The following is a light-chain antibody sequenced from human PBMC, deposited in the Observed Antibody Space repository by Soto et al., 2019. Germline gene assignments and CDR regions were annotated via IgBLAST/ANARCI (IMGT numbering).Light chain of an antibody. CDR1: TSDIGYNY. CDR2: EVS. Sequence: QSALTQPASVSGSPGQSIPISCTGTTSDIGYNYVSWYQQHPGKVPKLILYEVSNRPSGSSNRFSGSKSGNTASLTISGLQAEDEANYYGSSYTIYNTLVFGGGTKRPVL. V-gene: IGLV2-14*03. CDR3: SSYTIYNTLV. J-gene: IGLJ3*02.